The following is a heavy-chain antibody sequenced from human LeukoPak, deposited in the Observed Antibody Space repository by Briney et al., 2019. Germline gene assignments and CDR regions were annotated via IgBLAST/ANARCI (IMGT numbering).Heavy chain of an antibody. D-gene: IGHD1-26*01. V-gene: IGHV3-74*03. Sequence: GGSLRLSCAASGFTFNTYWMHWVRQAPGKGLVWVARVNREGTTTAYADSVKGRFIISRDNSKNTLYLQMNNLRAEDTAVYYCARDSDLILFDYWGQATPVTVSS. CDR1: GFTFNTYW. CDR2: VNREGTTT. J-gene: IGHJ4*02. CDR3: ARDSDLILFDY.